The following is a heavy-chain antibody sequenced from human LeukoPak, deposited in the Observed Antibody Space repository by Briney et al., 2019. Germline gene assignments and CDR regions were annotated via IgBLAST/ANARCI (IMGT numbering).Heavy chain of an antibody. J-gene: IGHJ4*02. V-gene: IGHV3-23*01. CDR2: ISSSGGST. Sequence: GGSLRLSCAASGFTFSSYGMSWVRQAPGKGLEWVSAISSSGGSTYYADSVKGRFTISRDNSKNTLYLQMNSLRAEDTAVYYCAKLVAVAGRNYWGQGTLVTVSS. CDR3: AKLVAVAGRNY. CDR1: GFTFSSYG. D-gene: IGHD6-19*01.